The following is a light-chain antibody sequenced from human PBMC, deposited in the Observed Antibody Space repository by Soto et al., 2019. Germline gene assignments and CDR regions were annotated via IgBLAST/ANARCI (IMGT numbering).Light chain of an antibody. CDR3: AAWDDSLSGYV. V-gene: IGLV1-47*01. Sequence: VLTQPPSASGTPGQRVTISCSGSSSNIGSNYVYWYQQLPGTAPKLLIYRNNQRPSGVPDRFSGSKSGTSASLAISGLRSEDEADYYCAAWDDSLSGYVFGTGTKVTVL. CDR2: RNN. J-gene: IGLJ1*01. CDR1: SSNIGSNY.